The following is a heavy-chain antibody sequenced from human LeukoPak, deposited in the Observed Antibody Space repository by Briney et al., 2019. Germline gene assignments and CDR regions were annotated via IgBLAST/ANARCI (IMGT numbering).Heavy chain of an antibody. V-gene: IGHV3-33*06. D-gene: IGHD2-2*01. Sequence: PGGSLRLSCAASGFTFSSYGMHWVRQAPGKGLEWVAVIWYDGSNKYYADSEKGRFTISRDNSKNTLYLQMNSLRAEDTAVYYCAKDGGDSCCSWFDPWGQGTLVTVSS. J-gene: IGHJ5*02. CDR2: IWYDGSNK. CDR1: GFTFSSYG. CDR3: AKDGGDSCCSWFDP.